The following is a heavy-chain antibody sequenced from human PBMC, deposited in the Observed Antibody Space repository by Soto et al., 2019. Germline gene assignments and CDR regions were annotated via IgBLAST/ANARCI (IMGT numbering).Heavy chain of an antibody. CDR2: IYYSGST. CDR3: ARRIARDGYNYLYYYYGMDV. J-gene: IGHJ6*02. V-gene: IGHV4-59*01. CDR1: GGSISSYY. Sequence: SETLSLTCTVSGGSISSYYWSWIRQPPGKGLEWIGYIYYSGSTNYNPSLKSRVTISVDTSKNQFSLKLSSVTAADTAVYYCARRIARDGYNYLYYYYGMDVWGQGTTVTVSS. D-gene: IGHD5-12*01.